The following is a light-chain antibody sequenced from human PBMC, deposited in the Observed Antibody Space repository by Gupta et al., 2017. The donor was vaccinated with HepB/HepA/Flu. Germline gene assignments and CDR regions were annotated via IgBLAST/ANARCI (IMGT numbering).Light chain of an antibody. Sequence: QSVLTQPPSASGTPGPRVSISGYGGSSNIGSNNVNWHGKCPGTAPKLLIHGNEQRPSGVPDRFSGAKTGTSATLAISGLQSEDEADYFCASGEDSLQGQVFGTGTKVTVL. CDR2: GNE. CDR3: ASGEDSLQGQV. V-gene: IGLV1-44*01. J-gene: IGLJ1*01. CDR1: SSNIGSNN.